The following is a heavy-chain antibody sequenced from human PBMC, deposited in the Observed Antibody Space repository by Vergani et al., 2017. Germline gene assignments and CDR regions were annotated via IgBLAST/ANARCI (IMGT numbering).Heavy chain of an antibody. CDR1: GFTFSSYS. CDR3: AGPCSSTSCYGSLYY. Sequence: EVQLVESGGGLVKPGGSLRLSCAASGFTFSSYSMNWVRQAPGKGLEWVSSISSSSSYIYYADSVKGRFTISRDNAKNSLYLQMNSLRAEDTAVYYCAGPCSSTSCYGSLYYWGQGTLVTVSS. D-gene: IGHD2-2*01. J-gene: IGHJ4*02. CDR2: ISSSSSYI. V-gene: IGHV3-21*01.